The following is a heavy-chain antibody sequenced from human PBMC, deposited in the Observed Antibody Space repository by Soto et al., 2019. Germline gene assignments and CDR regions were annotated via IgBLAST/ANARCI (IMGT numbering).Heavy chain of an antibody. CDR1: GGSISSYY. CDR3: ARARKLSWSYSYYFDY. V-gene: IGHV4-59*08. Sequence: PSETLSLTCTVSGGSISSYYWSWIRQPPGKGLEWIGYIYYSGSTNYNPSLKSRVTISVDTSKNQFSLKLSSVTAADTAVYYCARARKLSWSYSYYFDYWGQGTLVTVSS. D-gene: IGHD6-13*01. J-gene: IGHJ4*02. CDR2: IYYSGST.